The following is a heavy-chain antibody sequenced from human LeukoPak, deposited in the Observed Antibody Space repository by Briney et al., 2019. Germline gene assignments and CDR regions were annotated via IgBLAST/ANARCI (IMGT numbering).Heavy chain of an antibody. Sequence: TASETLSLTCTVSGGSISSYYWNWIRQTPGKGLEWIGYIYYSGSTNYSPSLKSRVTISVDTSKNQFSLKLSSVTAADTAVYYCARDLVGASDYWGQGTLVTVSS. CDR2: IYYSGST. D-gene: IGHD1-26*01. J-gene: IGHJ4*02. CDR1: GGSISSYY. V-gene: IGHV4-59*01. CDR3: ARDLVGASDY.